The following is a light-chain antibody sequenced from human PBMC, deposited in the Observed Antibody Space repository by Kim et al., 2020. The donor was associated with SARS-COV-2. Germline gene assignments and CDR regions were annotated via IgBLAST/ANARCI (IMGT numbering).Light chain of an antibody. Sequence: QYALTQPRSVSGSPGQSVTISCTGTSGDVGGYSYVSWYQQNPGKAPKLMMYDVTKRPSGVPDRFSGSKSGNTASLTISGLQAEDEADYYCCSYTGGPYVFGTGTKVTVL. J-gene: IGLJ1*01. CDR3: CSYTGGPYV. CDR1: SGDVGGYSY. V-gene: IGLV2-11*01. CDR2: DVT.